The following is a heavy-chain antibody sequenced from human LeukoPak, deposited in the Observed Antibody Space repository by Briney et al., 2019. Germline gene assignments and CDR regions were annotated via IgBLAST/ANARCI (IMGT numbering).Heavy chain of an antibody. J-gene: IGHJ6*02. D-gene: IGHD1-26*01. CDR2: INTNTGNP. CDR3: ARSSEFIVGATLYYYYYGMDA. V-gene: IGHV7-4-1*02. CDR1: GYTFTSYA. Sequence: ASVKVSCKASGYTFTSYAMNWVRQAPGQGLEWMGWINTNTGNPTYAQGFTGRFVFSLDTSVSTAYLQISSLKAEDTAVYYCARSSEFIVGATLYYYYYGMDAWGQGTTVTVSS.